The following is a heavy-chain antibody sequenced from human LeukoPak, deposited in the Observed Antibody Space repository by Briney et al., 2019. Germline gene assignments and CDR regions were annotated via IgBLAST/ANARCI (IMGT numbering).Heavy chain of an antibody. V-gene: IGHV3-53*01. D-gene: IGHD1-1*01. CDR1: GFTFSSYW. Sequence: GGSLRLTCAASGFTFSSYWMSWVRKDQGKGLEWDSVIYSTGRIDYAESVNGRFTISRDNSEYTFYLQMNDLRIEDTAVYYCARVPVHATGYHLDLWGQGTLVTVSS. CDR2: IYSTGRI. J-gene: IGHJ4*02. CDR3: ARVPVHATGYHLDL.